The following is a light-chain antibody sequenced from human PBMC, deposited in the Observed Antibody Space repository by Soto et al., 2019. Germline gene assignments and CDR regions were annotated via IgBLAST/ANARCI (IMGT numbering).Light chain of an antibody. Sequence: DVPMTQSPSTLSASVGDRVTITCRASPNIRRWLAWYQQKPGKAPNLLIYGASTLESGVPTRFSGSGSGTDFTLTISSLQPDDFGTYYCQQYISTRTFGQGTKVEVK. CDR1: PNIRRW. CDR2: GAS. J-gene: IGKJ1*01. V-gene: IGKV1-5*03. CDR3: QQYISTRT.